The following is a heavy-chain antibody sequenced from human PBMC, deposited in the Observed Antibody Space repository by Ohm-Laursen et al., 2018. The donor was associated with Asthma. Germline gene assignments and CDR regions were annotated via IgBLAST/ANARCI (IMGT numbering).Heavy chain of an antibody. CDR1: GFSLSNARMR. Sequence: TQTLTLTCTVSGFSLSNARMRVSWIRQPPGQALEWLARIDSDDDKLYSTSLKTRLTISKDTSKNQVVLTMTNMDPVDTATYYCARWYYGMDVWGQGTTVTVSS. CDR2: IDSDDDK. V-gene: IGHV2-70*04. CDR3: ARWYYGMDV. J-gene: IGHJ6*02.